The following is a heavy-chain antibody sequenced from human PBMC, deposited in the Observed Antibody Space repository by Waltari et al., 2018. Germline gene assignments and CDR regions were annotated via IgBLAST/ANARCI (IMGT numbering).Heavy chain of an antibody. D-gene: IGHD6-19*01. CDR3: ARGDIAVAGHDAFDI. J-gene: IGHJ3*02. Sequence: QVQLVQSGAEVKQPGSSVKVSCKASGGPFSSYAIRWVRQAPGQGLEWMGGIIPIFGTANYAQKFQGRVTITADESTSTAYMELSSLRSEDTAVYYCARGDIAVAGHDAFDIWGQGTMVTVSS. CDR2: IIPIFGTA. CDR1: GGPFSSYA. V-gene: IGHV1-69*12.